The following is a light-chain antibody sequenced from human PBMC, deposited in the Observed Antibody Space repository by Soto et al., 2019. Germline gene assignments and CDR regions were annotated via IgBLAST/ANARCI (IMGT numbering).Light chain of an antibody. CDR3: QQYNSYSYT. J-gene: IGKJ2*01. Sequence: DIQMTQSPSTLSASVGERVTLTCRASQSISSWLAWYQQKPGKAPKLLIYDASSLESGGPTRFSGSGAGTEFTLTISSLQPDDFANYYCQQYNSYSYTFGQGTKLEIK. CDR2: DAS. CDR1: QSISSW. V-gene: IGKV1-5*01.